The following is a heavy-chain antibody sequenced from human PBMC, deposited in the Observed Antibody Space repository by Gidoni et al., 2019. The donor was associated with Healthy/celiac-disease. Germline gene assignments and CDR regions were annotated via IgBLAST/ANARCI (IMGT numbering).Heavy chain of an antibody. CDR3: AKDRARHIVVVTAIDY. CDR1: GFTFSSYA. Sequence: EVQLLESGGGLVQPGGSLRLSCAASGFTFSSYAMSWVRQAPGTGLEWVSAISGSGGSTYYADSVKGRFTISRDNSKNTLYLQMNSLRAEDTAVYYCAKDRARHIVVVTAIDYWGQGTLVTVSS. V-gene: IGHV3-23*01. D-gene: IGHD2-21*02. J-gene: IGHJ4*02. CDR2: ISGSGGST.